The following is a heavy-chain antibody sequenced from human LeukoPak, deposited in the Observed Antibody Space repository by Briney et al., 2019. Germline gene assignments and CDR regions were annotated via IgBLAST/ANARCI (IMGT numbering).Heavy chain of an antibody. V-gene: IGHV4-34*01. D-gene: IGHD2-15*01. CDR1: GGSFSGYY. J-gene: IGHJ4*02. CDR2: INHSGST. CDR3: ARAGDIVVVVAGYYFDY. Sequence: PSETLSLTCAVYGGSFSGYYWSWIRQPPGKGLEWIGEINHSGSTNYNPSLKSRVTISVDTSKNQFSLKLSSVTAADTAVYCCARAGDIVVVVAGYYFDYWGQGTLVTVSS.